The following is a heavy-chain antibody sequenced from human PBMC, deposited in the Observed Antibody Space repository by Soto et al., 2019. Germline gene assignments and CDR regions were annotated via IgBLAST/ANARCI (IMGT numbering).Heavy chain of an antibody. J-gene: IGHJ3*01. D-gene: IGHD7-27*01. CDR1: GFTFSNAW. CDR3: TTAISRLLLGV. CDR2: IKSKTDGGTT. Sequence: GGSLRLSCAASGFTFSNAWMSWVRQAPGKGLEWVGRIKSKTDGGTTDYAAPVKGRFTISRDDSQNTLYLQMNSLKTEDSAVYYCTTAISRLLLGVWGQGTMVTVSS. V-gene: IGHV3-15*01.